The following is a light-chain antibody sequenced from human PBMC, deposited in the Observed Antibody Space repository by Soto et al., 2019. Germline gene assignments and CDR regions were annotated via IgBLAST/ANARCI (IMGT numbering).Light chain of an antibody. CDR1: SSNIGAGYD. CDR3: QSSDSSLSGWV. V-gene: IGLV1-40*01. Sequence: QSVLTQPPSVSGAPGQRVTISCTGSSSNIGAGYDVHWYQQLPGTAPKLLIYGNSNRPSGVPDRFSGSKSGTSASLAITGLQAEDEADYYCQSSDSSLSGWVFGGGTKLIVL. CDR2: GNS. J-gene: IGLJ3*02.